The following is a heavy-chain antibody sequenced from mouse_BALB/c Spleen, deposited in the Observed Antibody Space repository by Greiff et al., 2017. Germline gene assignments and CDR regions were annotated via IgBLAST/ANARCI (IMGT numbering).Heavy chain of an antibody. CDR1: GFTFSSFG. J-gene: IGHJ2*01. D-gene: IGHD1-1*01. CDR3: SRDYYGSSYLDY. V-gene: IGHV5-17*02. CDR2: ISSGSSTI. Sequence: EVQGVESGGGLVQPGGSRKLSCAASGFTFSSFGMHWVRQAPEQGLEWVAYISSGSSTIYYADTVKGRFTISRDNPKNTLFLQMTSLRSEDTAMYYCSRDYYGSSYLDYWGQGTTVTVSS.